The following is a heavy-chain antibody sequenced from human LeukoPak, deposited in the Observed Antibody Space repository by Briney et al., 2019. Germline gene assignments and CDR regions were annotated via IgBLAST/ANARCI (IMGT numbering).Heavy chain of an antibody. D-gene: IGHD3-22*01. Sequence: PSETLSPTCAVYGGSFSGYYWSWIRQPPGKGLEWIGEINHSGSTNYNPSLKSRVTISVDTSKNQFSLKLSSVTAADTAVYYCARVVPRITMIVVVIDAFDIWGQGTMVTVSS. V-gene: IGHV4-34*01. J-gene: IGHJ3*02. CDR2: INHSGST. CDR1: GGSFSGYY. CDR3: ARVVPRITMIVVVIDAFDI.